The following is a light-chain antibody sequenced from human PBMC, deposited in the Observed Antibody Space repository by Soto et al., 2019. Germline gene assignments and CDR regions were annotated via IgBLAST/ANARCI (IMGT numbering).Light chain of an antibody. CDR3: QQLNRDLLT. Sequence: IQLSQSPSFLSASVGDRVTITCRASQDISDYLAWYQQRPGKAPKLLIYAASTLQSGVPSRLSGSGSGTEFTLTIISLKPEDFETYSCQQLNRDLLTFGGGTKV. CDR1: QDISDY. J-gene: IGKJ4*01. CDR2: AAS. V-gene: IGKV1-9*01.